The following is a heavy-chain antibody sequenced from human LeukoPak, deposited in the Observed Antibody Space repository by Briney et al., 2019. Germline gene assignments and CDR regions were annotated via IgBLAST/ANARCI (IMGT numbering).Heavy chain of an antibody. V-gene: IGHV4-59*08. J-gene: IGHJ4*02. CDR1: GGSISPYY. CDR3: VRHAGGTTYDY. Sequence: SETLSLTCTVSGGSISPYYWRWMRQPPGKGLEWLGHISFSGITHYNASLKSRVTMSVDTSRNHFSLIVSSVTAADTALYYCVRHAGGTTYDYWGQGTLVTVSS. CDR2: ISFSGIT. D-gene: IGHD3-16*01.